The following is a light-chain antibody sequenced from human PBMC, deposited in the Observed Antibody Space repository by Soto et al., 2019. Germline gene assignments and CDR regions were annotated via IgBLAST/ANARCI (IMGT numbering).Light chain of an antibody. J-gene: IGLJ2*01. V-gene: IGLV2-14*01. Sequence: QSALTQPASVSGSPGQSITISCSGTSSDVGGYNYVSCYQQHPAKAPKLMIYDVSNRPSGVSNRFSGSKSGNTASLTISGLQAEDEADYYCSSYASSSTPGFGGGTKLTVL. CDR2: DVS. CDR1: SSDVGGYNY. CDR3: SSYASSSTPG.